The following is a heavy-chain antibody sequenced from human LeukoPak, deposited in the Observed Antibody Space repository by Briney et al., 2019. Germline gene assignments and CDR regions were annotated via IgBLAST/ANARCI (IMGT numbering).Heavy chain of an antibody. D-gene: IGHD3-22*01. CDR1: GXSISSYY. V-gene: IGHV4-59*01. Sequence: SETLSLTCTVSGXSISSYYWSWIRQPPGKGLEWIGYIYYSGSTNYNPSLKSRVTISVDTSKNQFSLKLSSVTAADTTVYYCARGRDYYDSSGYYYEGTIVDYWGQGTLVTVSS. CDR3: ARGRDYYDSSGYYYEGTIVDY. CDR2: IYYSGST. J-gene: IGHJ4*02.